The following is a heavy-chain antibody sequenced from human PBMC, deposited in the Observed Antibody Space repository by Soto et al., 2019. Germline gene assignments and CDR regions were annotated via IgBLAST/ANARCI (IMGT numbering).Heavy chain of an antibody. CDR2: IWYDGSNK. D-gene: IGHD4-17*01. Sequence: GGSLRLSCAASGFTFSSYGMHWVRQAPGKGLEWVAVIWYDGSNKYYADSVKGRFTISRDNSKNTLYLQMNSLRAEDTAVYYCARGAWSYGDSTLFDYWGQGTLVTVSS. CDR3: ARGAWSYGDSTLFDY. CDR1: GFTFSSYG. V-gene: IGHV3-33*01. J-gene: IGHJ4*02.